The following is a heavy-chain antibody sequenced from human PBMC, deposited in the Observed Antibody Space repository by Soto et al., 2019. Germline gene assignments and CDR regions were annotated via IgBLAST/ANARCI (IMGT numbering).Heavy chain of an antibody. J-gene: IGHJ4*02. CDR1: GGNLSGYY. CDR2: INSSGST. CDR3: AGVGACLDY. Sequence: PSETLCLTWAVYGGNLSGYYGSWIRPPPGKGLEWIGEINSSGSTNYNPSLTSGVSISVDTSKNQFSLKLSSVTAAETAVYYCAGVGACLDYWGQGTRVTVSS. V-gene: IGHV4-34*01. D-gene: IGHD3-16*01.